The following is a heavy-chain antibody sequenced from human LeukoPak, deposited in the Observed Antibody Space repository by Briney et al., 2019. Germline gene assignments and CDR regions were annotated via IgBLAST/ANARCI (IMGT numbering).Heavy chain of an antibody. CDR1: GGSISSYY. J-gene: IGHJ6*03. D-gene: IGHD3-3*01. CDR2: IYYSGST. Sequence: SETLSLTCTVSGGSISSYYWSWIRQPPGKGLEWIGYIYYSGSTNYNPSLKSRVTISVDTSKNQFSLKLSSVTAADTAVYYCARETNDFWSGYYGRVGDYYYYMDVWGKGTTVTVSS. CDR3: ARETNDFWSGYYGRVGDYYYYMDV. V-gene: IGHV4-59*01.